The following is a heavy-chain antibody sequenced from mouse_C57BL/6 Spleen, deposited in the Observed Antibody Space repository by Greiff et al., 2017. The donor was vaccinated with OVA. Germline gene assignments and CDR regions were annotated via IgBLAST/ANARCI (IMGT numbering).Heavy chain of an antibody. J-gene: IGHJ2*01. CDR3: ARGDGYYCDY. Sequence: VQLVESGAELVKPGASVKISCKASGYAFSSYWMNWVKQRPGKGLEWIGQIYPGDGDTNYNGKFKGKATLTADKSSSPAYMQLSSLTSEDSAVYFGARGDGYYCDYWGQGTTLTVSS. CDR2: IYPGDGDT. D-gene: IGHD3-3*01. CDR1: GYAFSSYW. V-gene: IGHV1-80*01.